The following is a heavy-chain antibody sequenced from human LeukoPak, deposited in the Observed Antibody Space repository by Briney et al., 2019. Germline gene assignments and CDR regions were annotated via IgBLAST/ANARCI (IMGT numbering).Heavy chain of an antibody. V-gene: IGHV1-8*01. D-gene: IGHD5/OR15-5a*01. J-gene: IGHJ6*02. CDR3: AGSRGHYYGMDV. CDR1: GYTFTSYD. Sequence: ASVKVSCKASGYTFTSYDINWVRQATGQGLEWMGWMNPNSGNTGYAQQFQGRVTMTRNTSISTAYMELSSLRSEDTAVYYCAGSRGHYYGMDVWGQGTTVTVSS. CDR2: MNPNSGNT.